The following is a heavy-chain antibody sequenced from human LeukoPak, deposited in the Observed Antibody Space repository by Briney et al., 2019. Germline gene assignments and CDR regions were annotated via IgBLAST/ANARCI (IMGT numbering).Heavy chain of an antibody. D-gene: IGHD3-9*01. CDR1: GGSISSSSYY. J-gene: IGHJ4*02. CDR3: ARFDLGRYFDWSFDF. Sequence: SETLSLTCTVSGGSISSSSYYWGWIRQPPGKGLEWIGSIYYSGSTYYNPSLKSRVTISVDTSKNQFSLKLSSVTAADTAIYYCARFDLGRYFDWSFDFWGQGTLVTVSS. V-gene: IGHV4-39*07. CDR2: IYYSGST.